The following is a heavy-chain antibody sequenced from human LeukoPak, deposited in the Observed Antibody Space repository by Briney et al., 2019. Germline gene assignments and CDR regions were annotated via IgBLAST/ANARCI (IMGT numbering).Heavy chain of an antibody. V-gene: IGHV1-3*01. CDR3: ARDGQNYDSGKAAYFDY. CDR1: GYTFTSYA. CDR2: INAGNGNT. Sequence: ASAKVSCKASGYTFTSYAMHWVRQAPGQRLECVGWINAGNGNTEYSQKFQDRVTITRDTSASTAYMELSSLRSEDTAVYYCARDGQNYDSGKAAYFDYWGQGALVTVSS. D-gene: IGHD3-10*01. J-gene: IGHJ4*02.